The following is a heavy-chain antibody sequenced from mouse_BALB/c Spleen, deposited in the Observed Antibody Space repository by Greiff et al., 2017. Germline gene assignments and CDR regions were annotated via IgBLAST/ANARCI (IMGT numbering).Heavy chain of an antibody. J-gene: IGHJ4*01. CDR2: IRLKSNNYAT. CDR1: GFTFSNYW. V-gene: IGHV6-6*02. D-gene: IGHD2-3*01. Sequence: DVMLVESGGGLVQPGGSMKLSCVASGFTFSNYWMNWVRQSPEKGLEWVAEIRLKSNNYATHYAGSVKGRFTISRDDSKSSVYLQMNNLRAEDTGIYYCTLWLLHAMDYWGQGTSVTVSS. CDR3: TLWLLHAMDY.